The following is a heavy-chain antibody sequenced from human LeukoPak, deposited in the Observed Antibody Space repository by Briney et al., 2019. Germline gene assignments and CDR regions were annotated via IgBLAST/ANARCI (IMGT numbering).Heavy chain of an antibody. J-gene: IGHJ4*02. V-gene: IGHV3-7*01. CDR1: GFTFSSYW. D-gene: IGHD2-2*01. CDR3: ARDSGPYLIDY. Sequence: GGSLRLSCAASGFTFSSYWMSCVRQAPGKGLEWVANIKQDGSEKYYVDSVKGRFAISRDNAKNSLYLQMNSLRAEDTAVYYCARDSGPYLIDYWGQGTLVTVSS. CDR2: IKQDGSEK.